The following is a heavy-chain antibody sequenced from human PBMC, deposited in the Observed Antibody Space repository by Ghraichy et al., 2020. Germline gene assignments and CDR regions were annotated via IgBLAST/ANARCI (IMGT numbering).Heavy chain of an antibody. CDR1: GYTFIDYG. CDR3: ARGDCSSTSCYRPGYYGMDG. CDR2: ISAYNGNT. J-gene: IGHJ6*02. V-gene: IGHV1-18*04. D-gene: IGHD2-2*01. Sequence: ASVKVSCKTSGYTFIDYGISWVRQAPGQGLEWMGWISAYNGNTKYAQKFQGRVTMTTDTSTSTAYMDLRSLRSDDTAIYYCARGDCSSTSCYRPGYYGMDGWGQGTTXTXXS.